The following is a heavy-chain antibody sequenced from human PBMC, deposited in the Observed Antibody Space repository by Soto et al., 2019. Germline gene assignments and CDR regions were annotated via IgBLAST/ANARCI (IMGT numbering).Heavy chain of an antibody. J-gene: IGHJ4*02. D-gene: IGHD3-22*01. Sequence: PGGSLRLSCAASGFTFSSYAMSWVRQAPGKGLEWVSAISGSGGSTYYADSVKGRFTISRDNSKNTLYLQMNSLRAEDTAVYYCAKEPAPYYYDSSGYLLPPAPDYWGQGTLVTVSS. CDR3: AKEPAPYYYDSSGYLLPPAPDY. CDR2: ISGSGGST. CDR1: GFTFSSYA. V-gene: IGHV3-23*01.